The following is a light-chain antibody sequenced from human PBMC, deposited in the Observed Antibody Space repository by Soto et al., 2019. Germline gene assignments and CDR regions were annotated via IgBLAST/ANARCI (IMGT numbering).Light chain of an antibody. CDR2: DAI. J-gene: IGKJ1*01. V-gene: IGKV3-15*01. CDR3: QQYNNWPPWT. Sequence: EIVMTQSPATLSVSPGARAALSCRASQNIHNHMSWFLQKPGQTPRLLIYDAIIRAADVPARFSGSWSGTEFTLTISSLQSEDFAVYYCQQYNNWPPWTFGQGTKVDI. CDR1: QNIHNH.